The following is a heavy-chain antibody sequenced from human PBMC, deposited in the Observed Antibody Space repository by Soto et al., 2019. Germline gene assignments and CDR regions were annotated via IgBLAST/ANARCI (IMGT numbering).Heavy chain of an antibody. CDR1: GFSLSTSGVG. CDR3: AHIHLSGYYDSSSFDY. Sequence: QITLKESGPTLVKPTQTLTLTCTFSGFSLSTSGVGVGWIRQPPGKALEWLALIYWDDDKRYSPSLKSRLTITKDTSKNQVVLTMTNMDPVDTATYYCAHIHLSGYYDSSSFDYWGQGTLVTVSS. CDR2: IYWDDDK. V-gene: IGHV2-5*02. J-gene: IGHJ4*02. D-gene: IGHD3-22*01.